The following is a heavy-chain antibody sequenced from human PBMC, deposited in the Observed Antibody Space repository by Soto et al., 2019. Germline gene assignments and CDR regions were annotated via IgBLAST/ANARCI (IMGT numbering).Heavy chain of an antibody. CDR2: IKFDGSIT. J-gene: IGHJ4*02. D-gene: IGHD1-26*01. Sequence: GGFLRLSCAASWFNFSNHWVRRVRQTQGKGLVWVSRIKFDGSITNYANSVKGRFTISRDNSKNTLYLQMSSLRAEDTAAYYCVKPNSGSYYRASYFDYWGQGTLVTLSS. CDR3: VKPNSGSYYRASYFDY. CDR1: WFNFSNHW. V-gene: IGHV3-74*01.